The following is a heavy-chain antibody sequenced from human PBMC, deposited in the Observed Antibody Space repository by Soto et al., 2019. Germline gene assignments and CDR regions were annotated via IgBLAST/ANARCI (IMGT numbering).Heavy chain of an antibody. J-gene: IGHJ5*02. CDR2: IYYTGST. CDR3: AREVTNYDVLTGYYSGAIFDP. D-gene: IGHD3-9*01. Sequence: QVQLQESGPGLVKPSETLSLTCTVSGGSISGSFWSWIRQSPGKGLEFIGYIYYTGSTNSNPSLTGRASTSVDTSKNQISLKLWSVTAADTAVYYCAREVTNYDVLTGYYSGAIFDPWGQGTLVTVSS. V-gene: IGHV4-59*01. CDR1: GGSISGSF.